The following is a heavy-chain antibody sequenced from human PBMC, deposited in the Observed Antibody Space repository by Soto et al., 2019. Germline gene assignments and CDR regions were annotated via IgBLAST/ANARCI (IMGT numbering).Heavy chain of an antibody. CDR1: GYTFTTYR. J-gene: IGHJ4*02. D-gene: IGHD2-2*01. Sequence: ASVKVSCKASGYTFTTYRITWVRQAPGQGLEWMGWISANNGNTNYAQKLQGRVTMTTDTSTSTAYMELRSLRSDDTALYYCARTYAGDTNFDYWGQGTLVTVSS. CDR2: ISANNGNT. CDR3: ARTYAGDTNFDY. V-gene: IGHV1-18*01.